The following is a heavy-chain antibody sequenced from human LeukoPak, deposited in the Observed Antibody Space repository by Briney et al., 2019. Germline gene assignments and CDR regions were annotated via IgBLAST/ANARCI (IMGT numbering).Heavy chain of an antibody. CDR1: GGTISSYY. V-gene: IGHV4-59*01. Sequence: PSETLSLTCTVSGGTISSYYWSWIRQPPGKGLEWIGYIYYSGSTNYNPSLKSRITILVDTSKNQFSLKLSSVTAADTAVYYCARAETQYYDFWSGYHNWFDPWGQGTLVTVSS. CDR2: IYYSGST. D-gene: IGHD3-3*01. J-gene: IGHJ5*02. CDR3: ARAETQYYDFWSGYHNWFDP.